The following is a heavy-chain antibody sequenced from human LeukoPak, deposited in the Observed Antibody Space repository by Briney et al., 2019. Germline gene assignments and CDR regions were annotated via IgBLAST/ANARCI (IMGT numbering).Heavy chain of an antibody. V-gene: IGHV3-30*02. D-gene: IGHD3-9*01. Sequence: GGSLRLSCAASGFTFSSYAMSWVRQAPGKGLEWVAFIRYDRSNKYYADSVKGRFTISRDNSKNTLYLQMNSLRAEDTAVYYCAKDLPKSRYFDWSPIDYWGQGTLVTVSS. CDR1: GFTFSSYA. CDR2: IRYDRSNK. J-gene: IGHJ4*02. CDR3: AKDLPKSRYFDWSPIDY.